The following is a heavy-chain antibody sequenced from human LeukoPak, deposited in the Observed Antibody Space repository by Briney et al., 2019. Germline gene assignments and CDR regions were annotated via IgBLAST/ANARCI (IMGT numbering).Heavy chain of an antibody. J-gene: IGHJ4*02. CDR1: GFTFSTDW. CDR3: GGGGYLLDY. D-gene: IGHD1-26*01. CDR2: ISSDGRST. Sequence: GGSLRLSCAASGFTFSTDWMHWVRQAPGKGLVWVSRISSDGRSTSYADSVKGRFTVSRDNAKNTVYLQMNSLRAEDTAVYYCGGGGYLLDYWGQGTLVTVSS. V-gene: IGHV3-74*01.